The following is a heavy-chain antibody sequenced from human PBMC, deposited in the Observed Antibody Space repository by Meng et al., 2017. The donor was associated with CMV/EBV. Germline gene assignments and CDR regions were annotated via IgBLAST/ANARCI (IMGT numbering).Heavy chain of an antibody. V-gene: IGHV3-21*01. J-gene: IGHJ4*02. CDR2: ISSSSSYI. D-gene: IGHD2-2*02. CDR3: ARAPSGVVPAAINY. Sequence: GESLKISCAASGFTFSSYSMNWVRQAPGKGLEWVSPISSSSSYIYYADSVKGRFTISRDNAKNSLYLQMNSLRAEDTAVYYCARAPSGVVPAAINYWGQGTLVTVSS. CDR1: GFTFSSYS.